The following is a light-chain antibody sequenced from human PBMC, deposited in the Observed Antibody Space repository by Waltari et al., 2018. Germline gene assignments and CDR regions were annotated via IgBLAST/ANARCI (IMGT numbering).Light chain of an antibody. V-gene: IGLV2-14*03. J-gene: IGLJ2*01. Sequence: QSALTQPASVSASPGPSITISCTGTSSDVGGYDYVSWYQQHPGKAPQLLIYAVHRRPSGVSHRFSASKSGNTASLTIFGLQAEDEADYYCISYTSTTTYVVVGGGTKLTVL. CDR3: ISYTSTTTYVV. CDR1: SSDVGGYDY. CDR2: AVH.